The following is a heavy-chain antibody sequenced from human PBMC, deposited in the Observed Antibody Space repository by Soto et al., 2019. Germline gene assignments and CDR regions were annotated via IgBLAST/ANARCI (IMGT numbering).Heavy chain of an antibody. D-gene: IGHD6-6*01. CDR2: ISRSSSYI. Sequence: GGSLRLSCAACGFPFSSYSMTWFRQAPGKGLEWVSSISRSSSYIYYADSVKGRLTISRDNAKNSLYLQMNSLRAEDTAVYYCARGLDAYYYYGMDVWGQGTTVTVSS. J-gene: IGHJ6*02. V-gene: IGHV3-21*01. CDR1: GFPFSSYS. CDR3: ARGLDAYYYYGMDV.